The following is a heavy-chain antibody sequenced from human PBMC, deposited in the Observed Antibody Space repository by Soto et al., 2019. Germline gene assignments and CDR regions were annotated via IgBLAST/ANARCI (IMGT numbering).Heavy chain of an antibody. CDR1: GYTFTGYA. Sequence: QVQLVQSGAEEKKPGASVKVSCKASGYTFTGYAMHWVRQAPGQRLEWMGWINAGNGNTKYSQKFQGXVXIXRNXSARTAYMELSSLRSEDTAVYYCARAVAVAADFDYWGQGTLVTVSS. J-gene: IGHJ4*02. D-gene: IGHD6-19*01. CDR3: ARAVAVAADFDY. V-gene: IGHV1-3*05. CDR2: INAGNGNT.